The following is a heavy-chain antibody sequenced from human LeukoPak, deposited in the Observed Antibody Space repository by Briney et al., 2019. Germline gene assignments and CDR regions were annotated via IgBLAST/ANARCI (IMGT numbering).Heavy chain of an antibody. V-gene: IGHV3-7*01. CDR2: INQGGSDK. J-gene: IGHJ4*02. CDR1: GFTFSGHW. D-gene: IGHD1-14*01. Sequence: GGSLRLSCAASGFTFSGHWMSWVRQAPGKGLEWVANINQGGSDKYYVDSVKGRFTISRDNANNLLYLQRNSLRGEDTAVYYCTRDRSRAEDDWGQGTLVTVSS. CDR3: TRDRSRAEDD.